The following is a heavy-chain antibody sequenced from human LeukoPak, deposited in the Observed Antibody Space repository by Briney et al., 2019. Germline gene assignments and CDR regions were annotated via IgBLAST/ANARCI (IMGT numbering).Heavy chain of an antibody. D-gene: IGHD3-9*01. Sequence: ASVKVSCKSSGYSFSDYFIHWVRQAPGQGLEWMGWINPSSGDTHFAQKFQGRVTMTRDTSISTAYMELSRLRSDDTAVYYCARGPHGRIYDILTGFDYWGQGTLVTVSS. CDR3: ARGPHGRIYDILTGFDY. J-gene: IGHJ4*02. CDR1: GYSFSDYF. V-gene: IGHV1-2*02. CDR2: INPSSGDT.